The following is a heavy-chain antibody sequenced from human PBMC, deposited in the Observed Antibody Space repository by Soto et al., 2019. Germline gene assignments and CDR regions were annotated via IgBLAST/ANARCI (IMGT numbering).Heavy chain of an antibody. CDR2: FDPEDGET. D-gene: IGHD3-3*01. J-gene: IGHJ4*02. CDR1: GYTLTELS. Sequence: ASVKVSCKVSGYTLTELSMHWVRQAPGKGLEWMGGFDPEDGETIYAQKFQGRVTMTEDKSTSTAYMELSSLRSEDTAVYYCARAKWSLTPPYFDYWGQGTLVTVSS. CDR3: ARAKWSLTPPYFDY. V-gene: IGHV1-24*01.